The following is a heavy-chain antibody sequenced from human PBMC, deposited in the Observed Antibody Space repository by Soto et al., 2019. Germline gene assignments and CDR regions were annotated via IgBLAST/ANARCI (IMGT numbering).Heavy chain of an antibody. Sequence: QVQLVQSGAEVKKPGSSVKVSCRASGGTFSSHTISWVRQAPGQGLEWMGGIMPMFGVTNYARKFQGRLTMTANEATKTACMEGSSLTSEDTAVYYCAGEGVTTSMSLPWMGYHYYGLDVWGQGTTVIVSS. CDR3: AGEGVTTSMSLPWMGYHYYGLDV. J-gene: IGHJ6*02. CDR2: IMPMFGVT. D-gene: IGHD1-26*01. CDR1: GGTFSSHT. V-gene: IGHV1-69*12.